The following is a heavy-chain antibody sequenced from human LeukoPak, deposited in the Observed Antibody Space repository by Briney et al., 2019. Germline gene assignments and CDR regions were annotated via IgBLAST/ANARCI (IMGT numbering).Heavy chain of an antibody. CDR1: GYTFINYG. CDR2: ISTYNGHT. Sequence: ASVKVSCKASGYTFINYGISWVRQAPGQGLEWMGWISTYNGHTKYAQKLQGRVTMTTDTSTSTAYMELRSLRSDDTAVYYCARRRMGSSRYDYWGQGTLVTVSS. J-gene: IGHJ4*02. CDR3: ARRRMGSSRYDY. D-gene: IGHD6-13*01. V-gene: IGHV1-18*01.